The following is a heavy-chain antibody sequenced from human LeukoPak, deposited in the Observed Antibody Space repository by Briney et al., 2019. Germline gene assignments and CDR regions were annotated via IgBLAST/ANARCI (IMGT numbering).Heavy chain of an antibody. V-gene: IGHV1-18*01. CDR2: ISAYNGNT. D-gene: IGHD1-26*01. CDR1: GYTFTSYG. CDR3: ARDRWELPYYFDY. J-gene: IGHJ4*02. Sequence: ASVKVSCKASGYTFTSYGISWVRQAPGQGLEWMGWISAYNGNTNYAQKLQGRITMTRDASTSTVYMELRSLRSEDTAVYYCARDRWELPYYFDYWGQGTLVTVSS.